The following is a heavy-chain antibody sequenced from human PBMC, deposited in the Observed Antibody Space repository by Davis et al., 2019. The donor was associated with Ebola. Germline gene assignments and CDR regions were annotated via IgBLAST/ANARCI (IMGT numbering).Heavy chain of an antibody. D-gene: IGHD1-26*01. CDR3: ARERALYYYYYLDV. J-gene: IGHJ6*03. Sequence: SETLSLTCAVYGGSFSGYYWSWIRQPPGKGLEWIGEINHGGSTNYNPSLKSRVTISLDTSKNQFSLKLSSVTAADTAVYYCARERALYYYYYLDVWGKGTTVTVSS. CDR2: INHGGST. CDR1: GGSFSGYY. V-gene: IGHV4-34*01.